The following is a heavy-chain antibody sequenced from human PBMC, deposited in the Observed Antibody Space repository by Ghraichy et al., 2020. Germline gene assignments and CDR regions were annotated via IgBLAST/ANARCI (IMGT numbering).Heavy chain of an antibody. CDR1: GGSISSYY. D-gene: IGHD1/OR15-1a*01. CDR3: ARELVRITGTTGGHYGMDV. Sequence: SETLSLTCTVSGGSISSYYWSWIRQPPGKGLEWIGYIYYSGSTNYNPSLKSRVTISVDTSKNQFSLKLSSVTAADTAVYYCARELVRITGTTGGHYGMDVWGQGTTVTVSS. CDR2: IYYSGST. V-gene: IGHV4-59*01. J-gene: IGHJ6*02.